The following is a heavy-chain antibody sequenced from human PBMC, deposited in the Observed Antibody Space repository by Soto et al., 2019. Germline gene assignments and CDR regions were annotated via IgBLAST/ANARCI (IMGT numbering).Heavy chain of an antibody. J-gene: IGHJ6*02. D-gene: IGHD2-15*01. CDR1: GYGFTSYW. CDR3: ARQPLGYCSGGSCPKDYYGMDV. V-gene: IGHV5-10-1*01. CDR2: IDPSDSYT. Sequence: GESLKISCKGSGYGFTSYWISWVRQMPGKGLEWMGRIDPSDSYTNYSPSFQGHVTISADKSISTAYLQWSSLKASDTAMYYCARQPLGYCSGGSCPKDYYGMDVWGQGTTVTV.